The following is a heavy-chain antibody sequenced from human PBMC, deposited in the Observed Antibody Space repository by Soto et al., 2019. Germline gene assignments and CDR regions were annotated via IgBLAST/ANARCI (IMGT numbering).Heavy chain of an antibody. J-gene: IGHJ4*02. CDR1: GFTFSNYW. V-gene: IGHV3-7*01. CDR3: AREHNWNFDY. Sequence: GGSLRLSCAASGFTFSNYWMSWVRQAPGKGLEWVANIKQDGSEKYYVDSVKGRFTISRDNAKNSLYLQMNSLRAEDTAVYYCAREHNWNFDYWGQGTLVTVSS. CDR2: IKQDGSEK. D-gene: IGHD1-20*01.